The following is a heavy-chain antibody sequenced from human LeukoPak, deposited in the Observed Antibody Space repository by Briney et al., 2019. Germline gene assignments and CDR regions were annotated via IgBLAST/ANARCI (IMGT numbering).Heavy chain of an antibody. J-gene: IGHJ4*02. CDR3: ALGYSSTWLYFED. D-gene: IGHD6-13*01. V-gene: IGHV4-61*01. Sequence: SETLSLTCTVSGGSVSSGSYYWSWIRQPPGKGLEWIGNIYYSGSTRYNPPLKSRVTISVDTSKNEFSLKLSSVTAADTAVYYCALGYSSTWLYFEDWGQGTLVTVSS. CDR2: IYYSGST. CDR1: GGSVSSGSYY.